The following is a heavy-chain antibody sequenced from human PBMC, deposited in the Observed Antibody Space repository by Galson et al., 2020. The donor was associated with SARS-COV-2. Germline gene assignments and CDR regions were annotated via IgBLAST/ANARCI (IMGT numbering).Heavy chain of an antibody. J-gene: IGHJ4*02. D-gene: IGHD2-15*01. CDR1: GFTFSNFA. Sequence: GGSLRLSCAASGFTFSNFAMTWVRQAPGKGLEWVSIIDSGGNTNYADSVKGRFTISRDNSKNTLYLQMNSLKAEDTALYYCAKVRAGYCGGGFCFSDYWGQGTLVTVSS. CDR2: IIDSGGNT. CDR3: AKVRAGYCGGGFCFSDY. V-gene: IGHV3-23*03.